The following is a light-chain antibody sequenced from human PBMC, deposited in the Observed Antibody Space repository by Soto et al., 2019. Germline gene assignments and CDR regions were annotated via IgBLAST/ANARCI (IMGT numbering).Light chain of an antibody. V-gene: IGKV1-5*03. CDR1: QSISSW. CDR3: QQYNSYWT. J-gene: IGKJ1*01. Sequence: DIQMTQSPSTLSASVGDRVTITCRASQSISSWLAWYQQKPGKAPKLLIYKAPSLESGVPSRFSGSGSGTEFTLTISSLQPDDFATYYRQQYNSYWTFGQGTKVEIK. CDR2: KAP.